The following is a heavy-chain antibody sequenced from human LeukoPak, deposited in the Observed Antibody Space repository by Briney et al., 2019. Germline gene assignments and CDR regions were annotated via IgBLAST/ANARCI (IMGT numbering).Heavy chain of an antibody. Sequence: GGSLRLSCAASGFTISDYWMSWVRQAPGKGLEWVANIKEAGSEKNYVDSAKGRFTISRDNAKNSLYLQMNNLRAEDTAVYYCASKGGSFPISGVVYNDAFAIWGQGTMVTVSA. J-gene: IGHJ3*02. V-gene: IGHV3-7*01. D-gene: IGHD3-3*01. CDR2: IKEAGSEK. CDR3: ASKGGSFPISGVVYNDAFAI. CDR1: GFTISDYW.